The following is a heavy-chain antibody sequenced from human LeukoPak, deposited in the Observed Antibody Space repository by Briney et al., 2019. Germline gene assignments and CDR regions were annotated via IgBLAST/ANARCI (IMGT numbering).Heavy chain of an antibody. CDR1: GFSFSNYG. CDR3: ARDSGYSGYSDY. CDR2: IWYDGSNK. J-gene: IGHJ4*02. D-gene: IGHD5-12*01. Sequence: GGSLRLSCAASGFSFSNYGMHWVRQAPGKGLEWVAVIWYDGSNKYYADSVKGRFTISRDNAKNSLNLQMNSLRAEDTAVYYCARDSGYSGYSDYWGQGTLVTVSS. V-gene: IGHV3-33*01.